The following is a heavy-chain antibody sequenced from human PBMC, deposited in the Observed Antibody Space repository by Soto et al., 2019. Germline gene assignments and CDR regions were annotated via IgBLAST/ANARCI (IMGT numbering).Heavy chain of an antibody. J-gene: IGHJ4*02. CDR2: ISGSGGGI. V-gene: IGHV3-23*01. CDR3: AKILGGPGTTNQEFGH. CDR1: GFSFSSYG. Sequence: GGSLRLSCAAFGFSFSSYGMSWVRQAPGKGLEWVSVISGSGGGIYYADSVKGRCTISRQNSKNTMYLQMNNLRAEDTAVYYCAKILGGPGTTNQEFGHWGRGTLVTVSS. D-gene: IGHD1-1*01.